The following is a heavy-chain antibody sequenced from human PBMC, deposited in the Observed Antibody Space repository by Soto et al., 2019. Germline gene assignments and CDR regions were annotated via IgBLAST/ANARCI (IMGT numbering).Heavy chain of an antibody. D-gene: IGHD6-13*01. CDR2: IKQDGSEK. CDR3: ARDLFIAAAGGNWFDP. J-gene: IGHJ5*02. Sequence: PGGSLRLSCAASGFTFVNYGMIGVRQGPGKGLEWVAKIKQDGSEKYYVDSVKGRFTISRDNAKNSLYLQMNSLRAEDTAVYYCARDLFIAAAGGNWFDPWGQGTLVTVSS. CDR1: GFTFVNYG. V-gene: IGHV3-7*01.